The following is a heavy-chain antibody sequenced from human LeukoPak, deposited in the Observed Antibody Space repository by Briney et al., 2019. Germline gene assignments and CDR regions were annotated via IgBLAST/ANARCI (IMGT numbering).Heavy chain of an antibody. CDR2: IGISSGNT. Sequence: PGGSLRLSCAASGFTFSAYSMNWVPQAPGKGLEWISYIGISSGNTKYADSVKGRFTISGDKAKNSLYLQMNSLRVEDTAVYYCARDYKYAFDNWGQGTLVTVSS. CDR3: ARDYKYAFDN. V-gene: IGHV3-48*01. J-gene: IGHJ4*02. CDR1: GFTFSAYS. D-gene: IGHD5-24*01.